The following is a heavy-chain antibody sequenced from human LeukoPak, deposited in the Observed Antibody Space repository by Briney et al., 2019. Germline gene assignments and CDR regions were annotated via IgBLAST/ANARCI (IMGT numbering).Heavy chain of an antibody. D-gene: IGHD3-10*01. V-gene: IGHV1-69*13. CDR3: ARGGPTTMVRGVRPGYYYYYMDV. Sequence: SVKVSCKASGGTFSSYAISWVRQAPGQGLEWMGGIIPISGTANYAQKFQGRVTITADESTSTAYMELSSLRSEDTAVYYCARGGPTTMVRGVRPGYYYYYMDVWGKGTTVTISS. J-gene: IGHJ6*03. CDR2: IIPISGTA. CDR1: GGTFSSYA.